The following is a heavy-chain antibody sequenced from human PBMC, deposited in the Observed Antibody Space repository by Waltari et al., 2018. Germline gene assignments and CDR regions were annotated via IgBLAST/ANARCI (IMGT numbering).Heavy chain of an antibody. CDR1: GYIFSNYA. Sequence: QVQLVQSGSELKKPGASVKVSCKASGYIFSNYAMNWVRQAPGQGLEWMGCTKTNSCNPTDAQGFTGRCVFSLDTSVSTAYLQISSLKAEDTSVYYCAKGIQLWGRGSWYFDDWGQGTLVTVSS. J-gene: IGHJ4*02. D-gene: IGHD5-18*01. CDR3: AKGIQLWGRGSWYFDD. V-gene: IGHV7-4-1*02. CDR2: TKTNSCNP.